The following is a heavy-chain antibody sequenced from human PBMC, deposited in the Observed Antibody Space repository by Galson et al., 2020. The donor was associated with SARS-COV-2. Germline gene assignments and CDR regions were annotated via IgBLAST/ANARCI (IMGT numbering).Heavy chain of an antibody. D-gene: IGHD3-22*01. CDR2: IYYRGNT. J-gene: IGHJ4*02. V-gene: IGHV4-39*01. CDR1: GDSDSSSSYY. CDR3: ARHEDYYDTSGYWAGCFGY. Sequence: SQTLSLTCTVSGDSDSSSSYYWAWIRQPPGKGLEWIGSIYYRGNTYYNPSLKSRAIISADASKNQFSLNLTSVTAADTAVYYCARHEDYYDTSGYWAGCFGYWGQGTLVTVSS.